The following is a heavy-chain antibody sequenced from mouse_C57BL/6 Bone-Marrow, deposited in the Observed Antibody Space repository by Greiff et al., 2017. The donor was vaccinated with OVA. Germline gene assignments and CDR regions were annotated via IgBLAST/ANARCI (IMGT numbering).Heavy chain of an antibody. CDR3: ARNYGSSYWYFDV. Sequence: VHVKQSGAELVKPGASVKLSCTASGFNIKDYYMHWVKQRTEQGLEWIGRIDPEDGETKYAPKFQGKATITADTSSNTAYLQLSSLTSEDTAVYYGARNYGSSYWYFDVWGTGTTVTVSS. D-gene: IGHD1-1*01. CDR2: IDPEDGET. CDR1: GFNIKDYY. V-gene: IGHV14-2*01. J-gene: IGHJ1*03.